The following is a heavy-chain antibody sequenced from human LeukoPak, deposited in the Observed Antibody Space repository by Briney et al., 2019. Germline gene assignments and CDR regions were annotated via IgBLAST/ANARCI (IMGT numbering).Heavy chain of an antibody. Sequence: PSETLSLACSVSGAFTSTYYWSWVRQPPTEGLEWIGYVFYSGNSNYNPNFTSRVTMSVDTSKSQFSLKLTSLSAADTAVYYCARIDPLGFFDQWGQGTLVTVSS. CDR3: ARIDPLGFFDQ. CDR1: GAFTSTYY. D-gene: IGHD6-25*01. CDR2: VFYSGNS. V-gene: IGHV4-59*13. J-gene: IGHJ4*02.